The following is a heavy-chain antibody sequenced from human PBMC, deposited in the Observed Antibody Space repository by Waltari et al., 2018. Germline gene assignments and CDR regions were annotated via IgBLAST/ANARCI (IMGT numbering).Heavy chain of an antibody. J-gene: IGHJ4*02. Sequence: QVQLVQSGAEVKKPGASVKVSCKASGYTFTSYDINWVRQATGHGLEWMGWMNPNSGNTGYAQKFQGRVTMTRNTSISTAYMELSSLRSEDTAVYYCAYRRYYYGSGSYYWTLDYWGQGTLVTVSS. CDR2: MNPNSGNT. CDR1: GYTFTSYD. D-gene: IGHD3-10*01. CDR3: AYRRYYYGSGSYYWTLDY. V-gene: IGHV1-8*01.